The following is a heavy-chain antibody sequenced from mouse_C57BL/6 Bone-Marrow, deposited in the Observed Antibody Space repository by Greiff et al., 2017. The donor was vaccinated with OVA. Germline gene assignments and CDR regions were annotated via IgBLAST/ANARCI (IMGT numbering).Heavy chain of an antibody. CDR1: GYAFSSSW. V-gene: IGHV1-82*01. CDR2: IYPGDGDT. D-gene: IGHD1-1*01. J-gene: IGHJ2*01. CDR3: AGTTVVATGDY. Sequence: VQLVESGPELVKPGASVKISCKASGYAFSSSWMNWVKQRPGKGLEWIGRIYPGDGDTNYNGKFKGKATLTADKSSSTAYMQLSSLTSEDSAVYFCAGTTVVATGDYWGQGTTLTVSS.